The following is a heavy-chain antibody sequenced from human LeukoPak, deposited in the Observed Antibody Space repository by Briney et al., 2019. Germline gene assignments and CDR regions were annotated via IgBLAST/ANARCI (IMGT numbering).Heavy chain of an antibody. CDR2: ISAYNGNT. J-gene: IGHJ5*02. V-gene: IGHV1-18*01. Sequence: ASVKVSCKASGYTFTSYGISWVRQAPGQGLEWMGWISAYNGNTNYAQKLQGRVTMTTDTPTSTAYMELRSLRSDDTAVYYCARDFYGDYIRGPWGQGTLVTVSS. D-gene: IGHD4-17*01. CDR1: GYTFTSYG. CDR3: ARDFYGDYIRGP.